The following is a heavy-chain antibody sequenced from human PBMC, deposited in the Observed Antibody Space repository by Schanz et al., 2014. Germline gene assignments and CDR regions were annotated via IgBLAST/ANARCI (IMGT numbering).Heavy chain of an antibody. CDR2: IFYSGST. D-gene: IGHD1-1*01. Sequence: QVQLQESGPGLVKPSQTLSLTCAVSGVSISSGGYSWTWIRQPPGKGPEWIGYIFYSGSTNYNPSLKGGITTSADATKNQFSLKLSSGTAADTAVYYCARGGRTTYNYYYGKDVWGQGTTXTVSS. V-gene: IGHV4-30-4*07. J-gene: IGHJ6*02. CDR3: ARGGRTTYNYYYGKDV. CDR1: GVSISSGGYS.